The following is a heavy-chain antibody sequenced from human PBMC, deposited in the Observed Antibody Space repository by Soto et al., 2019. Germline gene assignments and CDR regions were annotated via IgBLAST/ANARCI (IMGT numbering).Heavy chain of an antibody. J-gene: IGHJ6*02. CDR2: MNANNGNT. D-gene: IGHD7-27*01. V-gene: IGHV1-18*01. CDR1: GYTFTSYD. CDR3: ASWDYYYGMDV. Sequence: ASVKVSCKASGYTFTSYDINWVRQATGQGLEWMGWMNANNGNTNYAQKLQGRVTMTTDTSTGTAYMELRSLRSEDTAVYYCASWDYYYGMDVWGQGTTVTVS.